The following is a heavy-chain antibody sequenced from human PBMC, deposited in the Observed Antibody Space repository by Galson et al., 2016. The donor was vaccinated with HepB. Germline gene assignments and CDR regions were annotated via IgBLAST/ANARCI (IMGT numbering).Heavy chain of an antibody. V-gene: IGHV2-5*02. Sequence: PALVTPTQTVTLTCTFSGFSLSTSGVGVGWIRQPPGKALEWLALIYWDDDNHYSPPLKSRLTITKDTSKNQVVLTMTNMDPLDTATYYCAHGRGWLSDYWGQGTLVTVSS. CDR1: GFSLSTSGVG. CDR3: AHGRGWLSDY. J-gene: IGHJ4*02. D-gene: IGHD6-19*01. CDR2: IYWDDDN.